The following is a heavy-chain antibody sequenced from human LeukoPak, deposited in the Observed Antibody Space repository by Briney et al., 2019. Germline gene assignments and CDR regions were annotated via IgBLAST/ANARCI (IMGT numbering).Heavy chain of an antibody. Sequence: PGGSLRLSCAASRFTFSSYAMSWVRQAPGKGLEWVSAISGSGGITYYADSVKGRFTISRDNSKNTLYLQMNSLRAEDTAKYYCAKEGYGSSSNADFDYWGQGTLVIVSS. CDR1: RFTFSSYA. J-gene: IGHJ4*02. CDR3: AKEGYGSSSNADFDY. V-gene: IGHV3-23*01. D-gene: IGHD6-13*01. CDR2: ISGSGGIT.